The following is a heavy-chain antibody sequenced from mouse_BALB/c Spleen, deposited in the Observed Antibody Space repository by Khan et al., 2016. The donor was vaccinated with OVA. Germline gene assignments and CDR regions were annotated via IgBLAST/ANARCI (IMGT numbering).Heavy chain of an antibody. CDR1: GFSLTSYG. D-gene: IGHD1-1*01. CDR3: ARDLGSSHWYFDV. V-gene: IGHV2-9*02. J-gene: IGHJ1*01. CDR2: IWTGGST. Sequence: QVQLKESGPGLVAPSQSLSITCTVSGFSLTSYGVHWVRQPPGKDLEWLGVIWTGGSTNYNSALRSRLPINKDNSKSQVFLKMNNLQTDDTAMYCCARDLGSSHWYFDVWGAGTTVTVSS.